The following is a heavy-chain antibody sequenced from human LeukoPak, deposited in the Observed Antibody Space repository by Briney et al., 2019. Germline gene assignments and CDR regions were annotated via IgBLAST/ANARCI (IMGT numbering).Heavy chain of an antibody. Sequence: SETLSLTCTVSGGSISSYYWGWIRQPPGKGLEWIGSIYYSGSTYYNPSLKSRVTISVDTSKNQFSLKLSSVTAADTAVYYCARDWEQLWPPNWFDPWGQGTLVTVSS. V-gene: IGHV4-39*07. CDR2: IYYSGST. CDR1: GGSISSYY. CDR3: ARDWEQLWPPNWFDP. J-gene: IGHJ5*02. D-gene: IGHD5-18*01.